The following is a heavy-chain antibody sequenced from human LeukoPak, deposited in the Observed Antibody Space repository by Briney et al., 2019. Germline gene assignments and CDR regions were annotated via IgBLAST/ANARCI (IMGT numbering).Heavy chain of an antibody. CDR2: IYTSGST. Sequence: SETLSLTCTVSGGSISSGGYYWSWIRQPAGKGLEWIGRIYTSGSTNYNPSLKSRVTISVDTSKNQFSLKLSSVTAADTAVYYCAREVWPSYYYYYMDVWGKGTTVTISS. D-gene: IGHD3-16*01. CDR3: AREVWPSYYYYYMDV. J-gene: IGHJ6*03. V-gene: IGHV4-61*02. CDR1: GGSISSGGYY.